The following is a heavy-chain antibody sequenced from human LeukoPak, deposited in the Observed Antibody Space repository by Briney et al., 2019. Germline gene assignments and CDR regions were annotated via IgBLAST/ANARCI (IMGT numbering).Heavy chain of an antibody. CDR3: ARGRVGATRGDFDS. CDR1: GFTFDDYG. J-gene: IGHJ4*02. V-gene: IGHV3-20*04. D-gene: IGHD1-26*01. CDR2: INWNGGST. Sequence: GGSLRLSCAASGFTFDDYGMSWVRQAPGKGLEWVSGINWNGGSTGYADSVKGRFTISRDNAKNSLYLQMNSLRAEDTALYYCARGRVGATRGDFDSWGQGTLVTVSS.